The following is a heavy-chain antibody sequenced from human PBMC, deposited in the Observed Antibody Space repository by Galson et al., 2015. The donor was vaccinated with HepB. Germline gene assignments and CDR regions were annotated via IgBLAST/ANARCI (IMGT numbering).Heavy chain of an antibody. Sequence: SLRLSCAASGFTFSNYAMHWVRQAPGKGLEYVSAISTSGGSTIYANSVKGRFTISRDNSKNTLYLQMGSLRAEDMAVYYCARVFYDSGGNYYDYWGQGALVTVSS. J-gene: IGHJ4*02. CDR2: ISTSGGST. CDR3: ARVFYDSGGNYYDY. V-gene: IGHV3-64*01. CDR1: GFTFSNYA. D-gene: IGHD3-22*01.